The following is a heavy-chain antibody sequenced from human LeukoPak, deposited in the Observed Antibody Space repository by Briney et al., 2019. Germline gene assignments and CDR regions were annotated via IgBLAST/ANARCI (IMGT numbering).Heavy chain of an antibody. CDR3: ARDSARQYGPHLNYYYYYYMDV. J-gene: IGHJ6*03. Sequence: GGSLRLSCGASGFTFSNYGMLWVRQAPGKGLDWVAFIRYDGNNKLYADSVKGRFTISRDNSKNTLYLHINSLRAEDTAVYYCARDSARQYGPHLNYYYYYYMDVWGKGTTVTVSS. D-gene: IGHD2-2*01. CDR2: IRYDGNNK. V-gene: IGHV3-30*02. CDR1: GFTFSNYG.